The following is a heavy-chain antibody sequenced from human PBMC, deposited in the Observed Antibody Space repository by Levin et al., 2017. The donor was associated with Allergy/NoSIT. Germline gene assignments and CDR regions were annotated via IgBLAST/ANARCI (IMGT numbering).Heavy chain of an antibody. Sequence: SETLSLTCAFYGGSFSGSYWSWIRQPPGKGLEWIGEINESGGTNYNPSLKSRVTISVDTSKSQLSLKLSSVTAADTAVYYCANLQPHYGSGSYYPGVGCWGQGTHVTVSS. CDR3: ANLQPHYGSGSYYPGVGC. J-gene: IGHJ4*02. CDR2: INESGGT. D-gene: IGHD3-10*01. V-gene: IGHV4-34*01. CDR1: GGSFSGSY.